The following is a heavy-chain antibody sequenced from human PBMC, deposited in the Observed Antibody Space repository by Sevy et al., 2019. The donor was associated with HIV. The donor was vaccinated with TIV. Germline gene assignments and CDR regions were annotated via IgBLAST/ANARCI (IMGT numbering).Heavy chain of an antibody. CDR2: ISGSSNTK. CDR3: ARDPEQLVGNYFDY. D-gene: IGHD6-13*01. J-gene: IGHJ4*02. CDR1: GFTFSSYS. V-gene: IGHV3-48*01. Sequence: GGSLRLSCAASGFTFSSYSMNWVRQAPGKGLEWVSYISGSSNTKTYADSVKGRFTKSRDNAKNSLDLQMNSLRAEDTAVYYCARDPEQLVGNYFDYWGQGTPVTVSS.